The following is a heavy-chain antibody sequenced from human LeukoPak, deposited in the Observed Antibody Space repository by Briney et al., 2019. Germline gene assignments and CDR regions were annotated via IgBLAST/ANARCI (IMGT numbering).Heavy chain of an antibody. D-gene: IGHD1-26*01. CDR3: ARNYYAPDYYYMDV. CDR1: KFIFTNYW. Sequence: GGSLRLSCAASKFIFTNYWMSWVRQAPGKGLEWVANIKQDGSEKYYVDSVKGRFTISRDNSKNTLYLQMGSLRTEDMAVYYCARNYYAPDYYYMDVWGKGTTVTISS. V-gene: IGHV3-7*01. CDR2: IKQDGSEK. J-gene: IGHJ6*03.